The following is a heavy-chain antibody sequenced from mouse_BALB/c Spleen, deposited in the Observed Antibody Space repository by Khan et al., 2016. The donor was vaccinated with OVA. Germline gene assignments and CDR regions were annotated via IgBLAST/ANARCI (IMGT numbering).Heavy chain of an antibody. CDR2: INPSNGYT. Sequence: QVQLKQSGAELARPGASVKMSCKASGYTFTSYTIHWIKKRPGQGLEWIGYINPSNGYTNYNQKFKDKATFTTDKSSTTAYLQLSSLTSDDSAVYTCVRDGAHHRNGGWFAYWGQGTLVTVSA. V-gene: IGHV1-4*01. J-gene: IGHJ3*01. CDR3: VRDGAHHRNGGWFAY. D-gene: IGHD2-14*01. CDR1: GYTFTSYT.